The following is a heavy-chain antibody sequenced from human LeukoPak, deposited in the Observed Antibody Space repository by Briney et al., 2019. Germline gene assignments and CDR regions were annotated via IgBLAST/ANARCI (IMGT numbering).Heavy chain of an antibody. CDR3: ARTYYYDRSSDHYEGGPL. V-gene: IGHV1-69*13. D-gene: IGHD3-22*01. CDR1: GGSFSTYV. Sequence: ASVKVSCKASGGSFSTYVISWVRQAPGQGLEWMGGIITMFDTPNYAQKFQGRVTINADESTSTVYMELSSPRSEDTAVYYCARTYYYDRSSDHYEGGPLWGQGTLVTVSS. CDR2: IITMFDTP. J-gene: IGHJ4*02.